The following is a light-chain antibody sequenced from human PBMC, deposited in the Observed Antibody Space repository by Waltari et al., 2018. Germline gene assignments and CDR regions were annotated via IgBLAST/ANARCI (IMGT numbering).Light chain of an antibody. CDR2: EVT. J-gene: IGLJ2*01. Sequence: QSALTQPASVSGSPGQSITISCTGTSNDVGSYNLVSWYQQYPGKAPTLMIYEVTKRPSGVSSRFSGSKSGNTASRTISGLQAEDEADYYCSSYAGSTTLVIFGGGTKLTV. CDR3: SSYAGSTTLVI. CDR1: SNDVGSYNL. V-gene: IGLV2-23*02.